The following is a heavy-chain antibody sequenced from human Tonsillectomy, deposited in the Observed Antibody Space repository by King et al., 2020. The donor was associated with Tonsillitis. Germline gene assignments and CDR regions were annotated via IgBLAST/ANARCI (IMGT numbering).Heavy chain of an antibody. V-gene: IGHV3-30-3*02. CDR2: ISYDGSNK. CDR3: ANDQPKPRGYGWESFDY. CDR1: GFTFSSYA. J-gene: IGHJ4*02. D-gene: IGHD3-10*01. Sequence: QVQLVESGGGVVQPGRSLRLSCAASGFTFSSYAMHWVRQAPGKGLEWVAVISYDGSNKYYADSVKGRFTISRDNSKNTLYLQMNSLRAEDTAVYYCANDQPKPRGYGWESFDYWGQGTLVTVSS.